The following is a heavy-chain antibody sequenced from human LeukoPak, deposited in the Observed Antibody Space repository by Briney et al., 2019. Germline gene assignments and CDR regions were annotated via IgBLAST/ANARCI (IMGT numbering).Heavy chain of an antibody. CDR2: LKQDGSEK. V-gene: IGHV3-7*01. D-gene: IGHD6-19*01. Sequence: GGSLRLSCSAWGFTFSRSWMSWVRQPPGKGVVGVANLKQDGSEKYYVDSVKRRFTISRDNDKNSLYLQMDSLRAEDTAVYYCARISTAVAGGDYWGQGTLVTVSS. CDR3: ARISTAVAGGDY. CDR1: GFTFSRSW. J-gene: IGHJ4*02.